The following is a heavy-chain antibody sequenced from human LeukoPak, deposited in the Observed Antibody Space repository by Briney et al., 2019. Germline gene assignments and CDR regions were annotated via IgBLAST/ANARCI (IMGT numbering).Heavy chain of an antibody. D-gene: IGHD5-18*01. V-gene: IGHV1-69*13. CDR2: IIPIFGTA. CDR3: ASTDRGYSYGWDYYFDY. CDR1: GGTFISYA. Sequence: SVTVSFKASGGTFISYAISWVRQAPGQGLEWMGGIIPIFGTANYAQKFQGRVTITADESTSTAYMELSSLRSEDTAMYYCASTDRGYSYGWDYYFDYWGQGTLVTVSS. J-gene: IGHJ4*02.